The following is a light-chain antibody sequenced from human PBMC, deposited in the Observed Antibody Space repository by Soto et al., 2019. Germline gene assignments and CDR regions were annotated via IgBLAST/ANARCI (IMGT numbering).Light chain of an antibody. Sequence: QSALTQPASVSGSPGQSITISCTGTSGDIGSFNLVSWYQQHPGKVPKAIIYEVSKRPSGVSTRFSGSKSGNTASLTISGLQADDETDYYCCSYTSSSTLVVFGGGTKLTVL. J-gene: IGLJ2*01. CDR2: EVS. CDR3: CSYTSSSTLVV. V-gene: IGLV2-14*02. CDR1: SGDIGSFNL.